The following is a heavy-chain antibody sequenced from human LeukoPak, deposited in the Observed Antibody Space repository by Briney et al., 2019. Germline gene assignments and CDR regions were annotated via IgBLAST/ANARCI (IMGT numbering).Heavy chain of an antibody. J-gene: IGHJ4*02. V-gene: IGHV4-31*03. Sequence: PSETLSLTCTVSGGSISSGGYYWSWIRQHPGKGLEWIGYIYYSGSTYYNPSLKSRVTISVDTSKNQFSLKLSSVTAADTAVYYCARSHLDIVVVPVAYFDYWGQGTLVTVSS. CDR2: IYYSGST. CDR1: GGSISSGGYY. D-gene: IGHD2-2*01. CDR3: ARSHLDIVVVPVAYFDY.